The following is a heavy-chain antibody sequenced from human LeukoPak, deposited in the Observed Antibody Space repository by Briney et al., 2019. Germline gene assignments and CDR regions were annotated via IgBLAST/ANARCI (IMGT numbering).Heavy chain of an antibody. Sequence: GASVKVSCKASGGTFSSYAISWVRQAPGQGLEWMGGIIPIFGTANYAQKFQGRVTITADESTSTAYMELSSLRSEDTAVYYCARSPPGGYDLMYYFDYWGQGTLVTVSS. CDR1: GGTFSSYA. CDR3: ARSPPGGYDLMYYFDY. D-gene: IGHD5-12*01. J-gene: IGHJ4*02. V-gene: IGHV1-69*13. CDR2: IIPIFGTA.